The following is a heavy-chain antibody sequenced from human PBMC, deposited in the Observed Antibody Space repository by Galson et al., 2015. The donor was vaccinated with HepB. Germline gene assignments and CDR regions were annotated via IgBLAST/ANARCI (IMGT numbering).Heavy chain of an antibody. D-gene: IGHD3-22*01. CDR3: ARDWKWLLWDY. CDR1: GFTFSSYW. Sequence: SLRLSCAVSGFTFSSYWMSWVRQAPGKGLEWVANIKQDGSEKYYVDSVKGRFTISRDNAKNSLYLQMNSLRAEDTAVYYCARDWKWLLWDYWGQGTLVTVSS. V-gene: IGHV3-7*01. CDR2: IKQDGSEK. J-gene: IGHJ4*02.